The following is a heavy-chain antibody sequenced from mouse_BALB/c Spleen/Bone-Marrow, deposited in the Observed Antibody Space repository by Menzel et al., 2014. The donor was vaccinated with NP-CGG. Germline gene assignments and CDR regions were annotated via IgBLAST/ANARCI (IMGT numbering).Heavy chain of an antibody. D-gene: IGHD2-4*01. J-gene: IGHJ3*01. Sequence: EVKLVESGAELVKPGASVKLSCTASGFNIKDTYMHWVKQRPEQGLEWIGRIDPANGNTKYDPKFQSKATITADTSSNTAYLQLSSLTSEDTAVYYCAMITTGAWFAYWGQGTLVTVSA. CDR2: IDPANGNT. CDR3: AMITTGAWFAY. CDR1: GFNIKDTY. V-gene: IGHV14-3*02.